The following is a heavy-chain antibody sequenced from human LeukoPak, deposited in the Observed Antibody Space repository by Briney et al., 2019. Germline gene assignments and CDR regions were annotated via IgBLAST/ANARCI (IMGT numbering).Heavy chain of an antibody. Sequence: PSETLSLTCAVYGGFFSGYYWSWIRQPPGKGLEWIGEINHSGSTNYNPSLKSRVTISVDTSKNQFSLKLSSVTAAGTAVYYCASVRRNGVDDYWGQGTLVTVSS. CDR1: GGFFSGYY. J-gene: IGHJ4*02. V-gene: IGHV4-34*01. CDR2: INHSGST. CDR3: ASVRRNGVDDY. D-gene: IGHD5-12*01.